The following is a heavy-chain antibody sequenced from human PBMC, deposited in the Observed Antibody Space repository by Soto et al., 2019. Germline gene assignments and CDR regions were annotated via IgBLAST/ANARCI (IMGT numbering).Heavy chain of an antibody. D-gene: IGHD3-3*01. CDR2: ISGSGGST. V-gene: IGHV3-23*01. Sequence: GGSLRLSCAASGFTFSSYAMSWVRQAPGKGLEWVSAISGSGGSTYYADSVKGRFTISRDNSKNTLYLQMNSLRAEDTAVYYCAKEGDYDFWSGYYRRGRGYWGQGTLVTVSS. J-gene: IGHJ4*02. CDR3: AKEGDYDFWSGYYRRGRGY. CDR1: GFTFSSYA.